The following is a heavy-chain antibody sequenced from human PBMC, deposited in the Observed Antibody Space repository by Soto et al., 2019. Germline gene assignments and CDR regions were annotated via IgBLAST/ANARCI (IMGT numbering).Heavy chain of an antibody. CDR2: INHSGST. J-gene: IGHJ3*02. CDR1: GGSFSGYY. V-gene: IGHV4-34*01. CDR3: ASVWGGAFDI. Sequence: SETLSLTCAVYGGSFSGYYWSWIRQPPGKGLEWIGEINHSGSTNYNPSLKSRVTISVDTSKNQFSLKLSSVTAADTAVYYCASVWGGAFDIWGQGTMVTVSS. D-gene: IGHD3-16*01.